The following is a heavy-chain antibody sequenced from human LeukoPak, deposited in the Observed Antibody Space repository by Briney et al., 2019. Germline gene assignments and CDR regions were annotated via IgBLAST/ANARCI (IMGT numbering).Heavy chain of an antibody. V-gene: IGHV5-51*01. CDR3: ARLYDSSGYYLDY. CDR1: GYSFTSCW. CDR2: IYPGDSDT. Sequence: GESLKISCKGSGYSFTSCWIGWVRQMPGKGLEWMGIIYPGDSDTRYSPSFQGQVTISADKSISTAYLQWSSLKASDTATYYCARLYDSSGYYLDYWGQGTLVTVSS. D-gene: IGHD3-22*01. J-gene: IGHJ4*02.